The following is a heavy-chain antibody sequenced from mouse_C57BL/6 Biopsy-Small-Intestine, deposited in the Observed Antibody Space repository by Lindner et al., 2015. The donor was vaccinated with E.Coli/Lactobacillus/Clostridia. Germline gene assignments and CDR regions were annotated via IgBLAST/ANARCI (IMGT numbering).Heavy chain of an antibody. CDR3: ASYGNFDH. J-gene: IGHJ3*01. CDR2: INPGSGGT. CDR1: GYAFSNHL. D-gene: IGHD2-1*01. V-gene: IGHV1-54*01. Sequence: VQLQESGAELVRPGTSVKASCKASGYAFSNHLIEWVKQRPGQGLEWIGVINPGSGGTDYNEKFKGKATLTADKSSSTAYMQLSSLTSEDSAVYFCASYGNFDHWGQGTLVTVSA.